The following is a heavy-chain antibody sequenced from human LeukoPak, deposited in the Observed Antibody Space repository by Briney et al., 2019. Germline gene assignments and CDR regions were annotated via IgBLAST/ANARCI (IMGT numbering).Heavy chain of an antibody. CDR2: ISSSKTYI. CDR3: ARVTSGITGGTYYYYYMDV. V-gene: IGHV3-21*01. D-gene: IGHD6-13*01. Sequence: PGGSLRLSCAASDFSFITYAMSWVRQAPGKGLEWVSSISSSKTYIYYADSVKGRFTISRDNVKNSLYLQMNSLRAEDTAVYYCARVTSGITGGTYYYYYMDVWGKGTTVTISS. CDR1: DFSFITYA. J-gene: IGHJ6*03.